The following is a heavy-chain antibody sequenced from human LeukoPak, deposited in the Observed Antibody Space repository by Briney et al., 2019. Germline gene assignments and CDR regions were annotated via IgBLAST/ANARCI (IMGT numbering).Heavy chain of an antibody. D-gene: IGHD2-21*02. CDR2: IRYDGSNK. V-gene: IGHV3-30*02. Sequence: GGSLRLSCAASGFTFSSYGMHWVRQAPGKGLEWGAFIRYDGSNKYYADSVKGRFTISRDNSKNTLYLQMNSLRAEDTAVYYCAREQAGFVVVTAIPYYFDYWGQGTLVTVSS. CDR1: GFTFSSYG. CDR3: AREQAGFVVVTAIPYYFDY. J-gene: IGHJ4*02.